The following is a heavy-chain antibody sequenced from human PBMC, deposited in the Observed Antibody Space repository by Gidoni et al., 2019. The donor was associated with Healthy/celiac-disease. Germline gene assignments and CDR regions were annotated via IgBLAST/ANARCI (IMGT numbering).Heavy chain of an antibody. V-gene: IGHV3-23*01. CDR3: AKAPWFDFWSGYLGY. Sequence: EVQLLESGGGLVQPGGSLRLSCAASGFTFSRYAMSWVRQAPGKGLEWGSAISGSGGSTYYADSVKGRFTISRDNSKNTLYLQMNSLRAEDTAVYYCAKAPWFDFWSGYLGYWGQGTLVTVSS. CDR1: GFTFSRYA. J-gene: IGHJ4*02. CDR2: ISGSGGST. D-gene: IGHD3-3*01.